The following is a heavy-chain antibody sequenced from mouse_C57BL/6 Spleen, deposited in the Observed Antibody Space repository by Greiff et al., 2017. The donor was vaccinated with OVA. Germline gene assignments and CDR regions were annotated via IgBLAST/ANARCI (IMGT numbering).Heavy chain of an antibody. V-gene: IGHV5-16*01. CDR1: GFTFSDYY. D-gene: IGHD2-2*01. J-gene: IGHJ4*01. Sequence: EVKLMESEGGLVQPGSSMKLSCTASGFTFSDYYMAWVRQVPEKGLEWVANINYDGSSTYYLDSLKSRFIISRDNAKNILYLQMSSLKSEDTATYYCARDLYGSPYAMDYWGQGTSVTVSS. CDR3: ARDLYGSPYAMDY. CDR2: INYDGSST.